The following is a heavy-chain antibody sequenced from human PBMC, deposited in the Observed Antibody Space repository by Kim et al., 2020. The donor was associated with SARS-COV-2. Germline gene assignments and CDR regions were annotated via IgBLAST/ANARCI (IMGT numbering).Heavy chain of an antibody. D-gene: IGHD3-10*01. V-gene: IGHV5-51*01. Sequence: RYSPSFQGQVTISADKSISTAYLQWSSLKASDTAMYYCARRKVRGGIDIWGQGTMVTVSS. J-gene: IGHJ3*02. CDR3: ARRKVRGGIDI.